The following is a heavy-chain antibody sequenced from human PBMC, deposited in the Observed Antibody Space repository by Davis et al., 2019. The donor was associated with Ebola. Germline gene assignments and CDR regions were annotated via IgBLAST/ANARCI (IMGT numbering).Heavy chain of an antibody. CDR1: GYTFITYN. Sequence: ASVKVSCKASGYTFITYNIFWVRLVPGQGLEWMGWMNPNTEKTGYAPKFQGRVTMTWDNSISTAFMEVRSLTSADTSVYYCARGGYSYGYGLDFWGQGSLITVTS. CDR2: MNPNTEKT. D-gene: IGHD5-18*01. CDR3: ARGGYSYGYGLDF. V-gene: IGHV1-8*01. J-gene: IGHJ4*02.